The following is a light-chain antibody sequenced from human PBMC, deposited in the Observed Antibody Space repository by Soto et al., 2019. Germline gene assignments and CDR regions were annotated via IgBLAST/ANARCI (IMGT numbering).Light chain of an antibody. Sequence: EIVLTQSPGTLSLSPGERATLSCRASQSVSSTYLAWYQHKPGQAPRLLIYGASSRATGIPDRFSGSWSGTDFTLTISRLEPEDFVVYYCQYYGSSPWTFGQGTKVEIK. J-gene: IGKJ1*01. V-gene: IGKV3-20*01. CDR3: QYYGSSPWT. CDR1: QSVSSTY. CDR2: GAS.